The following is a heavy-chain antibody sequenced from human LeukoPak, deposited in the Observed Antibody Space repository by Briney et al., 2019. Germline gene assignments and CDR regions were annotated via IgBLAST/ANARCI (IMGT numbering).Heavy chain of an antibody. CDR1: GYTFTSYG. Sequence: ASVKVSCTASGYTFTSYGITWVRQAPGQGLEWVGWISAYNGKTNYTEKLQGRVTMTTDTSTNTAYMEPRSLRSDDTAVYYCAREESWIGYYYYGMDVWGKGTKVTVSS. J-gene: IGHJ6*01. CDR3: AREESWIGYYYYGMDV. CDR2: ISAYNGKT. D-gene: IGHD1-1*01. V-gene: IGHV1-18*04.